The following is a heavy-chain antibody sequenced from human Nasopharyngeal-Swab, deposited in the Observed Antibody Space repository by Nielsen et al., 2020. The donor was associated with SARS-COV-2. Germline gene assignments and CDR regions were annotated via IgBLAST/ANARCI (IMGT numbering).Heavy chain of an antibody. J-gene: IGHJ4*02. Sequence: GESLKISCKGSGYKFTTYWIGWVRQMPGRGLEWMGVIYPGDSDTRYSPSFQGQVTISADKSISTAYLQWSSLKASDTAMYYCARCPDGYFDYWGQGTLVTVSS. CDR1: GYKFTTYW. V-gene: IGHV5-51*01. CDR3: ARCPDGYFDY. CDR2: IYPGDSDT.